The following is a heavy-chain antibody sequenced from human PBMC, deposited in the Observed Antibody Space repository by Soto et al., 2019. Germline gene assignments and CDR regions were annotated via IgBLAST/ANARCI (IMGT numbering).Heavy chain of an antibody. CDR1: GYTLTELS. D-gene: IGHD3-22*01. CDR3: ATDREYYDSSGYYRLVDY. V-gene: IGHV1-24*01. CDR2: FDPEDGET. J-gene: IGHJ4*02. Sequence: ASVKVSCKVSGYTLTELSMHWVRQAPGKGLEWMGGFDPEDGETIYAQKFQGRVTMTEDTSTDTAYMELSSLRSEDTAVYYCATDREYYDSSGYYRLVDYWGQGTLVTVSS.